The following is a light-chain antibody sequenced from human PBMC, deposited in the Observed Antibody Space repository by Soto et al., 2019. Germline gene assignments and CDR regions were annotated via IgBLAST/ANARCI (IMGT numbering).Light chain of an antibody. Sequence: QPASVSGSPGQSITISCTGSSSDVGSYNAVSWYQQHPGKAPKLMIYEGNKRPSGVSNRFSGSKSGNTASLTISGLQAEDEAAYYCCSYAGSGAWVFGGGTKVTVL. CDR3: CSYAGSGAWV. V-gene: IGLV2-23*01. J-gene: IGLJ3*02. CDR1: SSDVGSYNA. CDR2: EGN.